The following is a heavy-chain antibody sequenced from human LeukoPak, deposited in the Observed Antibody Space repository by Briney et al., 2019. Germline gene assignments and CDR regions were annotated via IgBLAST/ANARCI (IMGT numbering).Heavy chain of an antibody. CDR1: GFTFSSYT. Sequence: PGGSLRLSCAASGFTFSSYTMNWVRQAPGKGLEWVSYISSSGNTIYYADSVKGRFTISRDNANNSLYLLMNSLRAEDTAVYYCARALRTVWGYYFDYWGQGTLVTVSS. J-gene: IGHJ4*02. CDR2: ISSSGNTI. CDR3: ARALRTVWGYYFDY. D-gene: IGHD4-17*01. V-gene: IGHV3-48*04.